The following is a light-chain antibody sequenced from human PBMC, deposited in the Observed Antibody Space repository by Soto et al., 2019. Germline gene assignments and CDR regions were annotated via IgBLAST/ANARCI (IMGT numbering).Light chain of an antibody. CDR3: SSYTSSSTLDV. CDR2: VVS. J-gene: IGLJ1*01. V-gene: IGLV2-14*01. Sequence: QSVLTQPAPVSGSPGQSITISCTGTSSDVGGYNYVSWYQQHPGKAPKPMIYVVSNRPSGVSNRFSGSKSGNTASLTISGLQAEDEADYYCSSYTSSSTLDVFGSGTKVTVL. CDR1: SSDVGGYNY.